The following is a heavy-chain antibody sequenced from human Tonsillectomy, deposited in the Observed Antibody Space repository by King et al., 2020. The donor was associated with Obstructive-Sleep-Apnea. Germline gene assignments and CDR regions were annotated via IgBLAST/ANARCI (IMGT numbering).Heavy chain of an antibody. Sequence: VKLVESGGGLVKPGGSLRLSCAASGFTFSDYSMIWIRQAPGKGLEWLSYISGSSSSTRYADSVKGRFIISRDNAENSLSLQMNRLGAEDTAVYYCARELPDYYYFGLDVWGQGTTVTVSS. D-gene: IGHD1-26*01. CDR1: GFTFSDYS. CDR3: ARELPDYYYFGLDV. CDR2: ISGSSSST. V-gene: IGHV3-11*06. J-gene: IGHJ6*02.